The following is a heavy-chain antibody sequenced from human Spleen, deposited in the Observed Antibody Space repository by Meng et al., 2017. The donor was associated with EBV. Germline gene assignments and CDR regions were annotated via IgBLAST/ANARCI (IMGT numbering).Heavy chain of an antibody. J-gene: IGHJ4*02. CDR2: IHYSGST. Sequence: VELQESGPGLVKALQTLTLTCAVSGGSISSGDYYWSWIRQPPGKGLEWIGYIHYSGSTHYNSSLRSRITMSLDTSKNKLSLKLSSVTAADTAVYYCARASSGDSDGFDYWGQGTLVTVSS. CDR1: GGSISSGDYY. V-gene: IGHV4-30-4*01. D-gene: IGHD5-18*01. CDR3: ARASSGDSDGFDY.